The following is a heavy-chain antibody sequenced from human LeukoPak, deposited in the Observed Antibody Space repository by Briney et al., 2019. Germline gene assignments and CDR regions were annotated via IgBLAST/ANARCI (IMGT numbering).Heavy chain of an antibody. CDR1: GGSISSSSYY. J-gene: IGHJ4*02. CDR2: IYYSGST. Sequence: SETLSLTCTVSGGSISSSSYYWGWIRQPPGKGLEWIGSIYYSGSTYYNPSLKSRVTISVDTSKNQFSPKLSSVTAADTAVYYCARVTSGYSSSWSDYWGQGTLVTVSS. V-gene: IGHV4-39*01. CDR3: ARVTSGYSSSWSDY. D-gene: IGHD6-13*01.